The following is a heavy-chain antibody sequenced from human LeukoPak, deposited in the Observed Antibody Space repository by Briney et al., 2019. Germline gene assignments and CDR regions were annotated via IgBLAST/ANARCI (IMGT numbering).Heavy chain of an antibody. CDR1: GGSISSGGYY. J-gene: IGHJ4*02. D-gene: IGHD5-18*01. CDR2: IYYGGST. V-gene: IGHV4-31*03. CDR3: ASSGYSYGYVY. Sequence: PSETLSLTCTVSGGSISSGGYYWSWIRQHPGKGLEWIGYIYYGGSTYYNPSLKSRVTISVDTSKNQFSLKLSSVTAADTAVYYCASSGYSYGYVYWGQGTLVTVSS.